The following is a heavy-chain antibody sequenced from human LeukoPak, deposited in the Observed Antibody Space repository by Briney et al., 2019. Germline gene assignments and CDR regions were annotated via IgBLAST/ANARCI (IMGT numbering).Heavy chain of an antibody. Sequence: PSETLSLTCTVSGYSISSGYYWGWIRQPPGKGLEWIGSIYHSGSTYYNPSLKSRVTISVGTSKKQFSLKLNSVTAADTAVYFCARGHCTGGNCHMNWFDPWGQGTLVTVSS. J-gene: IGHJ5*02. V-gene: IGHV4-38-2*02. CDR2: IYHSGST. D-gene: IGHD2-8*02. CDR1: GYSISSGYY. CDR3: ARGHCTGGNCHMNWFDP.